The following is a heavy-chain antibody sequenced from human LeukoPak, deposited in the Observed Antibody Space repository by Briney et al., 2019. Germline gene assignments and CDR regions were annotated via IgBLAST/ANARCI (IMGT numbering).Heavy chain of an antibody. J-gene: IGHJ3*02. CDR1: GLTFSSSA. CDR2: ITGSGAVT. Sequence: GGSLRLSCAASGLTFSSSAMAWVRQTPGKGLQWVSSITGSGAVTQYADSVRGRFTISRDSSKNTLFLQMSSLRAENTAIYYCAKDTIVVPAAGAFDIWGQGTMVTVSS. D-gene: IGHD2-2*01. CDR3: AKDTIVVPAAGAFDI. V-gene: IGHV3-23*01.